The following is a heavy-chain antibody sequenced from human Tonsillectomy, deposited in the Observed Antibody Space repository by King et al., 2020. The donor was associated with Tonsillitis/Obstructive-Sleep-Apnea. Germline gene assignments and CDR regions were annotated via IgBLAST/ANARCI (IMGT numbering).Heavy chain of an antibody. CDR3: ARGDILTGYYASTDFDY. V-gene: IGHV4-34*01. Sequence: VQLQQWGAGLLKPSETLSLTCAVYGGSFSDYYWSWIRQPPGKGLEWIGEINPSGRTNYNPSLTSRVTMLVDTSENQFSLKLNSVTAADTAVYYCARGDILTGYYASTDFDYWGQGTLVTVSS. J-gene: IGHJ4*02. CDR2: INPSGRT. CDR1: GGSFSDYY. D-gene: IGHD3-9*01.